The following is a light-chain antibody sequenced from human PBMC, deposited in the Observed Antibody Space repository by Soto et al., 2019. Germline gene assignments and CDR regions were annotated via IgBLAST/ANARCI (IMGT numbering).Light chain of an antibody. J-gene: IGLJ1*01. V-gene: IGLV2-23*01. Sequence: QSVLTQPASVSGSPGQSITISCTGTSXDVGSYNLVSWYQQHPGKAPKLMIYEGSKRPSGVSNRFSGSKSGNTASLTISGLQAEDEADYYCCSYAGSSTLFGTGTKVTVL. CDR1: SXDVGSYNL. CDR3: CSYAGSSTL. CDR2: EGS.